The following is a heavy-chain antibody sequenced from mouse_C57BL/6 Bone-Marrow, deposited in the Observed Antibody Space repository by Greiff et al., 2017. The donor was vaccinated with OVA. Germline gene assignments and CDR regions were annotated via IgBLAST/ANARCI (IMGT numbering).Heavy chain of an antibody. CDR1: GYTFTSYW. D-gene: IGHD2-2*01. J-gene: IGHJ3*01. V-gene: IGHV1-64*01. CDR2: IHPNSGST. Sequence: QVQLQQPGAELVKPGASVKLSCKASGYTFTSYWMHWVKQRPGQGLEWIGMIHPNSGSTNYNEKFKSKATLTVDKSSSTAYMQLSSLTSEDSAVYYCARSPMVTRFAYWGQGTLVTVSA. CDR3: ARSPMVTRFAY.